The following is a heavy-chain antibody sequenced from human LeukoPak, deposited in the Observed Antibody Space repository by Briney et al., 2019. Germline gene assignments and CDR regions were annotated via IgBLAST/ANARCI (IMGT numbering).Heavy chain of an antibody. CDR2: ISGSGDST. Sequence: GGSLRLSCTASGFTFNTYAMNWVRQAPGKGLEWVSAISGSGDSTSYAYSVKGRFTISRDNPKNTLYLQMNSLRAEDTAVYYCTKDFRDHGDYHAFDIWGQGTMVTVSS. CDR3: TKDFRDHGDYHAFDI. J-gene: IGHJ3*02. D-gene: IGHD4-17*01. V-gene: IGHV3-23*01. CDR1: GFTFNTYA.